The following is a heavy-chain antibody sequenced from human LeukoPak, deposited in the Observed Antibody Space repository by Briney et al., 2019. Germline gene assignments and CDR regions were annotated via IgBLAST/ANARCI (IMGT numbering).Heavy chain of an antibody. V-gene: IGHV3-23*01. J-gene: IGHJ4*02. D-gene: IGHD5-24*01. CDR1: GFTFSSYA. Sequence: GGSLRLSCAASGFTFSSYAMSWVRQAPGKGLEWVSTISPSGSSTYYADSVRGRFTISRDNSKNTLYLQMNSLSAEDTAVYYCAKDDAWLQYGNWGRGTLVTVSS. CDR2: ISPSGSST. CDR3: AKDDAWLQYGN.